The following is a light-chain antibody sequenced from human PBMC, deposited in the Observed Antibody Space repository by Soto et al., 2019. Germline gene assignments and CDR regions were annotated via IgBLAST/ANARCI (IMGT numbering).Light chain of an antibody. CDR1: SSDVGAYNY. CDR2: EVS. Sequence: QSALTQPASVSGSPGQSVAISCTGTSSDVGAYNYVSWYQQHPGKAPKIIIYEVSYRPSGVSNHFSGSKSGNTASLTISGLQAEDEADYYCCSYTSSSTVVFGGGTKLTVL. J-gene: IGLJ3*02. V-gene: IGLV2-14*01. CDR3: CSYTSSSTVV.